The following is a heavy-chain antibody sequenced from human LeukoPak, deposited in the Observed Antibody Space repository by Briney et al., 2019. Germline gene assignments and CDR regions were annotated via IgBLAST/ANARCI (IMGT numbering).Heavy chain of an antibody. J-gene: IGHJ4*02. CDR2: IYYSGST. CDR3: ARLPSLYYFDY. Sequence: TLSLTCTVSGGSISSGGYYWSWIRQHPGKGLEWIGYIYYSGSTYYNPSLKSRVTISVDTSKNQFSLKLSSVTAADTAVYYCARLPSLYYFDYWGQGTLVTVSS. CDR1: GGSISSGGYY. V-gene: IGHV4-31*03.